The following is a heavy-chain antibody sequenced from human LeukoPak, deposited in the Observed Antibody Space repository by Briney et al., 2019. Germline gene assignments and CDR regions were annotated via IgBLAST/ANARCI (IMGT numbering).Heavy chain of an antibody. CDR2: INHSGST. V-gene: IGHV4-34*01. CDR1: GGSSSGYY. J-gene: IGHJ4*02. CDR3: ARIRPVYCSGGSCYFDY. D-gene: IGHD2-15*01. Sequence: SETLSLTCAVYGGSSSGYYWSWIRQPPGKGLEWIGEINHSGSTNYNPSLKSRVTISVDTSKNQFSLKLSSVTAADTAVYYCARIRPVYCSGGSCYFDYWGQGTLVTVSS.